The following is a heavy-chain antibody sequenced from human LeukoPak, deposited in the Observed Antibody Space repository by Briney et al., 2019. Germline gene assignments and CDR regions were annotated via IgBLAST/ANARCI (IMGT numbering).Heavy chain of an antibody. CDR1: GYSFTTNY. V-gene: IGHV1-46*01. CDR3: ARDQEAFDY. J-gene: IGHJ4*02. CDR2: IYPRDGST. Sequence: SVNVSCTPSGYSFTTNYIHWVRPAPGQGLEWMGMIYPRDGSTSYAQKFEGRVTVTRDTSTSTVHMELSGLRSEDTAVYYCARDQEAFDYWGQGTLVTVSS.